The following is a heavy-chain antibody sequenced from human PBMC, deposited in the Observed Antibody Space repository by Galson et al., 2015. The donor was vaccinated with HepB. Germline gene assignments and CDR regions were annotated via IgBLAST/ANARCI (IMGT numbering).Heavy chain of an antibody. V-gene: IGHV1-18*01. CDR2: ITTYSAKA. CDR3: ARLNSGTPPGTFDM. D-gene: IGHD1-26*01. Sequence: SVKVSCKASGYTFTSNSISWVRQAPGQGLEWMGWITTYSAKATYAQKIQGRVTMTTDTSTNTAYMELRSLRFDDTAVYFCARLNSGTPPGTFDMWGQGTMVTVSS. J-gene: IGHJ3*02. CDR1: GYTFTSNS.